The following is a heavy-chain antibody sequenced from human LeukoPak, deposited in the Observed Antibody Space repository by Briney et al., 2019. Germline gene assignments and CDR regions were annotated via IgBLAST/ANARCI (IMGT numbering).Heavy chain of an antibody. Sequence: GGSLRLSCAASGFTFSSYWMHWVRQAPGKGLVWVSRINSDGSSTSYADSVKGRFTISRDNAKNSLYLQMNSLRAEDTAVYYCASLVRGAIIPDYWGQGTLVTVSS. CDR3: ASLVRGAIIPDY. CDR2: INSDGSST. J-gene: IGHJ4*02. CDR1: GFTFSSYW. D-gene: IGHD3-10*01. V-gene: IGHV3-74*01.